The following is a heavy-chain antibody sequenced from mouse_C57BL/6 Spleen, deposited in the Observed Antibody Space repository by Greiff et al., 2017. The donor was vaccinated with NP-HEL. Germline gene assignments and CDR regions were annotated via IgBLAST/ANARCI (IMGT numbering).Heavy chain of an antibody. D-gene: IGHD1-1*01. CDR3: ARNPLYYYGSSRYYFDY. CDR2: ISSGSSTI. V-gene: IGHV5-17*01. Sequence: EVMLVESGGGLVKPGGSLKLSCAASGFTFSDYGMHWVRQAPEKGLEWVAYISSGSSTIYYADTVKGRFTISRDNAKNTLFLQMTSLRSEDTAMYYCARNPLYYYGSSRYYFDYWGQGTTLTVSS. J-gene: IGHJ2*01. CDR1: GFTFSDYG.